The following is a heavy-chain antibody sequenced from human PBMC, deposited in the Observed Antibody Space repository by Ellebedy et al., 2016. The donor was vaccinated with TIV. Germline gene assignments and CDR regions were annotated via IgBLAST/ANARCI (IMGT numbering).Heavy chain of an antibody. CDR1: GFPFSIYA. V-gene: IGHV3-23*01. Sequence: GGSLRLXXAVSGFPFSIYAMNWVRQAPGKGLVWVSAITASGGGYTYYADSVRGRFTISRDNSKNTLYLQLNSLRAEDTAIYYCAKVISVDGSNAWGYYYGMDVWGQGTTVTVSS. D-gene: IGHD5-24*01. CDR2: ITASGGGYT. J-gene: IGHJ6*02. CDR3: AKVISVDGSNAWGYYYGMDV.